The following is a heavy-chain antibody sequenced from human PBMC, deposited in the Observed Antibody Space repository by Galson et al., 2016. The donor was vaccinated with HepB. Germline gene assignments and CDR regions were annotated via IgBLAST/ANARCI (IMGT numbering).Heavy chain of an antibody. CDR2: ISSTSTYI. J-gene: IGHJ3*02. Sequence: SLRLSCAASGFTFSTYTMNWVRQAPGKGLEWVSYISSTSTYIDYADSVKGRFTISRENAKNSLYLQVNSLRAEDTAVYYCARDRSRFSSGYYTGARDVFAIWGQGTVVTVSS. CDR3: ARDRSRFSSGYYTGARDVFAI. D-gene: IGHD3-3*01. V-gene: IGHV3-21*01. CDR1: GFTFSTYT.